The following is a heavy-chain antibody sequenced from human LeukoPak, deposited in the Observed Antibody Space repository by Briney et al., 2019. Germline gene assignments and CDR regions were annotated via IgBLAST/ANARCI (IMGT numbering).Heavy chain of an antibody. CDR1: GFTFSSYG. D-gene: IGHD4-17*01. Sequence: GGSLRLSCAASGFTFSSYGMHWVRQAPGKGLEWVAVIWYDGSNKYYADSVKGRFTISGDNSKNTLYLQMNSLRAEDTAVYYCARDGYGDYLLDYWGQGTLVTVSS. CDR3: ARDGYGDYLLDY. J-gene: IGHJ4*02. CDR2: IWYDGSNK. V-gene: IGHV3-33*01.